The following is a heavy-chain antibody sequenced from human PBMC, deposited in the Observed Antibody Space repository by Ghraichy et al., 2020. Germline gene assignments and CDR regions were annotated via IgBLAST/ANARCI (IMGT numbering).Heavy chain of an antibody. CDR1: GDSISSTTYY. V-gene: IGHV4-39*01. D-gene: IGHD5-18*01. J-gene: IGHJ5*02. Sequence: SETLSLTCTVSGDSISSTTYYGDWIRQPPGKGLEWIGNIFYSGSTYYNPSLKSRVTISIDMSKNQFSLKLTSVTAADTAVYYCARGGTQVWLPSWGQGTLVTVSS. CDR3: ARGGTQVWLPS. CDR2: IFYSGST.